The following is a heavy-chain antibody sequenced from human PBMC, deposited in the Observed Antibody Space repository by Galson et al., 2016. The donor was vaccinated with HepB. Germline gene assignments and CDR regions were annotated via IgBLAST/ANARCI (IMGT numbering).Heavy chain of an antibody. CDR1: GFTFRSYG. CDR2: ISYDGSNN. D-gene: IGHD3-3*01. J-gene: IGHJ6*02. V-gene: IGHV3-30*18. CDR3: AKDHYDFWSGQRNYFGMDV. Sequence: SLRLSCAASGFTFRSYGIHWVRQAPGKGLEWVALISYDGSNNYYADSVRGRFTISRDNSKNTLYLQMNSLRAEDTAIYFCAKDHYDFWSGQRNYFGMDVWPRDHGHRLL.